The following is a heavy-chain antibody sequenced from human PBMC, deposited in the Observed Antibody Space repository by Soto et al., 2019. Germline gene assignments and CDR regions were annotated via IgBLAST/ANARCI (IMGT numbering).Heavy chain of an antibody. CDR3: ARRDSSLADWFDP. D-gene: IGHD6-19*01. CDR2: IYYSGST. V-gene: IGHV4-39*01. CDR1: GGSISSSSYY. J-gene: IGHJ5*02. Sequence: LSLTCTVSGGSISSSSYYWGWIRQPPGKGLEWIGSIYYSGSTYYNPSLKSRVTISVDTSKNQFSLKLSSVTAADTAVYYCARRDSSLADWFDPWGQGTLVTVSS.